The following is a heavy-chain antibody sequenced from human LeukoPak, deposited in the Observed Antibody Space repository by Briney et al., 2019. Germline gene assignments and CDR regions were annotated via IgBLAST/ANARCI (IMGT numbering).Heavy chain of an antibody. Sequence: ASVKVSCKASGYTFTGYYMHWVRQAPGQGLEWMGRINPNSGGTNYAQKFQGRVTMTRDTSISTAYMELSRLRSDDTAVYYCARDDDAASFGELLTYNWFDPWGQGTLVTVSS. D-gene: IGHD3-10*01. CDR1: GYTFTGYY. V-gene: IGHV1-2*06. J-gene: IGHJ5*02. CDR3: ARDDDAASFGELLTYNWFDP. CDR2: INPNSGGT.